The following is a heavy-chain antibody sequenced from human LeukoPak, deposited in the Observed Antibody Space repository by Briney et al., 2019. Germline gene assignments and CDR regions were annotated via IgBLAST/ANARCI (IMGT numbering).Heavy chain of an antibody. CDR1: GFTFSIYA. V-gene: IGHV3-23*01. Sequence: GGSLRLSCAASGFTFSIYAMNWVRQAPGKGLEWVSGIIGSGGSTHYADSVKGRFTISRDNSKNTLYLQMNSLTAEDTAVYYCAKGREWELPTYFDYWGQGTLVTVSS. CDR2: IIGSGGST. D-gene: IGHD1-26*01. J-gene: IGHJ4*02. CDR3: AKGREWELPTYFDY.